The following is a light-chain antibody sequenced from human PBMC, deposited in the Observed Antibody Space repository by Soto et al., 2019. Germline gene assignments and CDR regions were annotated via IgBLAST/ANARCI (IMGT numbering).Light chain of an antibody. CDR3: QQYNSYSWT. CDR1: QSISSW. Sequence: DIRMTQSASTLSASVGDRVTITCRASQSISSWLAWFQQKPGKAPKLLIYMASSLDSGVPSRFSGSGSGTEFTLTISSLQPDDFATYYCQQYNSYSWTFGQGTKVDIK. V-gene: IGKV1-5*03. J-gene: IGKJ1*01. CDR2: MAS.